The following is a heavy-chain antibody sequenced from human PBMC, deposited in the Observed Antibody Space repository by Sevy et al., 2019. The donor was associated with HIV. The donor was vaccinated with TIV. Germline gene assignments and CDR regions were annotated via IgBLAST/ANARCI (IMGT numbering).Heavy chain of an antibody. CDR2: ISYDGSNK. V-gene: IGHV3-30-3*01. D-gene: IGHD6-13*01. CDR1: GFAFSSYA. Sequence: GGSLRLSCAASGFAFSSYAMHWVGQAPGKGLEWVAVISYDGSNKYYADSVKGRFTISRDNSKNTLYLQMNSLRAEDTAVYYCARDNSSSWYTGPCDYWGQGTLVTVSS. CDR3: ARDNSSSWYTGPCDY. J-gene: IGHJ4*02.